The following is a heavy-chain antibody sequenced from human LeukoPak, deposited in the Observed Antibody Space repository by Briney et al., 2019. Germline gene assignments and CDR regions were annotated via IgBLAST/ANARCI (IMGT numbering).Heavy chain of an antibody. Sequence: GGSLRLSCAASGFTFSSYWMHWVRQAPGKGLVWVSRINGDGSSTTYADSVKGRFTISRDNAKNTLYLQMNSLRAEDTAVYYCATSTYCSGGSCYSRTFQYWGQGTLVTVSS. CDR1: GFTFSSYW. J-gene: IGHJ4*02. D-gene: IGHD2-15*01. CDR2: INGDGSST. V-gene: IGHV3-74*01. CDR3: ATSTYCSGGSCYSRTFQY.